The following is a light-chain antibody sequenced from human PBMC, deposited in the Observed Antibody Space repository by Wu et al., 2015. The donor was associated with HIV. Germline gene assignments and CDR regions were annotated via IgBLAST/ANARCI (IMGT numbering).Light chain of an antibody. J-gene: IGKJ5*01. V-gene: IGKV3-20*01. CDR3: QQYASSIT. Sequence: EIVLTQSPGTLSLSPGERATLSCRASQSVRVNYSAWYQQKPGQAPRVLIYGASSRATGIPDRFSGRGSGTDFTLTISRLEPEDFAVYYCQQYASSITFGQGTRLEIK. CDR2: GAS. CDR1: QSVRVNY.